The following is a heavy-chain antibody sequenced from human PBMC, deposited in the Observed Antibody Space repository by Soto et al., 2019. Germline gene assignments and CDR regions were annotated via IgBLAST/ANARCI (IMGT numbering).Heavy chain of an antibody. Sequence: QVQLQQWGAGLLKPSETLSLTCAVYGGSLSGYQWTWIRQTPGKGLEWIGEINDSGNINYNPSLKSRVTILLDTSRKQISWKWSCVTAPDSAVYYCARGLILWFGELSRRGGYYYYMDVWGKGTTVTVSS. J-gene: IGHJ6*03. CDR3: ARGLILWFGELSRRGGYYYYMDV. CDR2: INDSGNI. CDR1: GGSLSGYQ. D-gene: IGHD3-10*01. V-gene: IGHV4-34*01.